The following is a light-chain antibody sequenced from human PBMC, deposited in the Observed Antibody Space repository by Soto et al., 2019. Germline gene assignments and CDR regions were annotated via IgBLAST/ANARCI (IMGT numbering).Light chain of an antibody. J-gene: IGKJ2*01. CDR2: SAS. CDR3: QQYDT. V-gene: IGKV3-20*01. CDR1: QSVSSSD. Sequence: IVLTQSPGTLSLSPGERATLSCRASQSVSSSDLAWYQQKPGQAPRLLIYSASSRATGIPDRFSGSGSGTDFTLTISRLEPEDFAVYYCQQYDTFGQGTKLGIK.